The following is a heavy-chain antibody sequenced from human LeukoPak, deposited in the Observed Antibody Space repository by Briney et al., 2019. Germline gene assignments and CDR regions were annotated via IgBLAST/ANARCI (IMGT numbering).Heavy chain of an antibody. CDR2: ISGSGETT. V-gene: IGHV3-23*01. CDR3: AKDRGMVGASVRAFDY. J-gene: IGHJ4*02. D-gene: IGHD1-26*01. Sequence: GGSLRLSCAASGFTFSNAWMIWVRQAPGKGLEWVSVISGSGETTYYADSVKGRFTISRDNSQNTLYLQMSSLRGEDTALYYCAKDRGMVGASVRAFDYWGQGTLVTVSS. CDR1: GFTFSNAW.